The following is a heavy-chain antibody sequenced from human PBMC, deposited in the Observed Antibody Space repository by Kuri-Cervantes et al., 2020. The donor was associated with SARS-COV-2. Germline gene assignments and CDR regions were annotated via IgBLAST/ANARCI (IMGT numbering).Heavy chain of an antibody. Sequence: ASVKVSCKVSGYTLTELSMHWVRQAPGKGLEWMGGFDPEDGDTIYAQKFQGRVTMTEDTSTDTSYMELSSLRSEDTAVYYCATKGGGGLRFLEWLWGPWFDPWGQGTLVTVSS. D-gene: IGHD3-3*01. J-gene: IGHJ5*02. CDR1: GYTLTELS. CDR3: ATKGGGGLRFLEWLWGPWFDP. V-gene: IGHV1-24*01. CDR2: FDPEDGDT.